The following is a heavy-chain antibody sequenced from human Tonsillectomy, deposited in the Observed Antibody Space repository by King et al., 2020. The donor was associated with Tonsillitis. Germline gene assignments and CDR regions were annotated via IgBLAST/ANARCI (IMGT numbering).Heavy chain of an antibody. Sequence: QLQESGPGLVKPSETLSLTCTVSGGSISSSSYYWGWIRQPPGKGLEWIGSISYSGSTYYNPSLKSRVTISVDTSKNQFSLKVSSVTAADTAVYYCARLTLTIFYYYYMDVWGKGTTVTVSS. CDR3: ARLTLTIFYYYYMDV. V-gene: IGHV4-39*01. J-gene: IGHJ6*03. CDR2: ISYSGST. CDR1: GGSISSSSYY. D-gene: IGHD4-11*01.